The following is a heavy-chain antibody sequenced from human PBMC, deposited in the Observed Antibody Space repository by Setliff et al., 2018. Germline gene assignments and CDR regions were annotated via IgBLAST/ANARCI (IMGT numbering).Heavy chain of an antibody. CDR1: GGSVSDSTYY. D-gene: IGHD1-1*01. CDR3: ARTGTYRYFDY. J-gene: IGHJ4*02. V-gene: IGHV4-39*01. CDR2: IYYRGDT. Sequence: SETLSLTCTVSGGSVSDSTYYWGWVRQPPGKGLEWIGRIYYRGDTYYNPSLKGRLTISVDTAQNQFSLRLTSVTAVDTAVYYCARTGTYRYFDYWGQGALVTVSS.